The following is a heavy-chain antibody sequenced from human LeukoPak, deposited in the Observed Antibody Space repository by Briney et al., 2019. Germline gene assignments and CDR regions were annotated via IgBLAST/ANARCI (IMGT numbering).Heavy chain of an antibody. D-gene: IGHD3-10*01. CDR2: INHSGST. CDR1: GGSFSGYY. Sequence: PSETLSLTCAVYGGSFSGYYWSWIRQPPGKGLEWIGEINHSGSTNYNPSLKSRVTISVDTSKNQFSLKLSSVTAADTAVYYCARRGARITMVRGKLMDVWGKGTTVTVAS. V-gene: IGHV4-34*01. CDR3: ARRGARITMVRGKLMDV. J-gene: IGHJ6*04.